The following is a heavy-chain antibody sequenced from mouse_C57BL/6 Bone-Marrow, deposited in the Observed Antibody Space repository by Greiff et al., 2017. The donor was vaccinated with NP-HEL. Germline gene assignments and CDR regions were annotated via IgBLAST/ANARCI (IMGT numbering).Heavy chain of an antibody. D-gene: IGHD1-1*01. CDR2: IRNKANGYTT. CDR1: GFTFTDYY. J-gene: IGHJ1*03. Sequence: EVHLVESGGGLVQPGGSLSLSCAASGFTFTDYYMSWVRQPPGKALEWLGFIRNKANGYTTEYSASVKGRFTISRDNSQSILYLQMNALRAEDSATYYCARKFITTVVRYFDVWGTGTTVTVSS. CDR3: ARKFITTVVRYFDV. V-gene: IGHV7-3*01.